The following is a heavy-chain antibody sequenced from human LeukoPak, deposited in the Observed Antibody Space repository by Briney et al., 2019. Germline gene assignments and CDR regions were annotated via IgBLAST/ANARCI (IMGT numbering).Heavy chain of an antibody. CDR2: MNPNSGTT. Sequence: ASVKVSCKASGYTFTSYDINWVRQATGQGLEWMGWMNPNSGTTGYAQKFQGRVTTTKNTSISTAYMELSSLRSDDAAVYYCARGYDFWGGSNYYYYMDVWGKGTPVTVSS. J-gene: IGHJ6*03. D-gene: IGHD3-3*01. CDR3: ARGYDFWGGSNYYYYMDV. CDR1: GYTFTSYD. V-gene: IGHV1-8*01.